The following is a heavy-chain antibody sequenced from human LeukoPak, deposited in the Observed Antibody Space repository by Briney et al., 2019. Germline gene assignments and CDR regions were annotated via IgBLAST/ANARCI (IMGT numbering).Heavy chain of an antibody. CDR3: VRGALPGDNWDFEL. CDR1: GFPFSAYD. Sequence: GGSLRLSCETSGFPFSAYDMHWVRQAPGKGLEWVSAFGSAGDTYYPGTVRGRFTISRDYAKNSLYLQMNSLRTGDTAVYFCVRGALPGDNWDFELWGRGTLVTVAS. J-gene: IGHJ2*01. V-gene: IGHV3-13*01. CDR2: FGSAGDT.